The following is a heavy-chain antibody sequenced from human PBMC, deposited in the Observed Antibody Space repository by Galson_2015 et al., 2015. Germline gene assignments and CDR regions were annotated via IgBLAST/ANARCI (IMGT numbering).Heavy chain of an antibody. CDR1: GGTFSSYA. CDR2: IIPIFGTA. J-gene: IGHJ4*02. D-gene: IGHD3-22*01. V-gene: IGHV1-69*13. CDR3: ASPDPSSYYYDSSGYYY. Sequence: SVKVSCKASGGTFSSYAISWVRQAPGQGLEWMGGIIPIFGTANYAQKFQGRVTITADESTSTAYMELSSLRSGDTAAYYCASPDPSSYYYDSSGYYYWGQGTLVTVSS.